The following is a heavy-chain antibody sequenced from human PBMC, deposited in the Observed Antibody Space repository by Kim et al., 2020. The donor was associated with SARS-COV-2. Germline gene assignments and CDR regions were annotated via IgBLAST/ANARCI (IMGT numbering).Heavy chain of an antibody. J-gene: IGHJ4*02. V-gene: IGHV3-7*01. Sequence: GGSLRLSCAASGFTFSHYWMTWARQAPGRGLDWVANIKEDGSTKYYVDSVKGRFTISRDNAKNSVFLQMNSLRAEDTAVYFCARIGYASSSFDYWGQGTLVIVSS. CDR1: GFTFSHYW. D-gene: IGHD6-13*01. CDR2: IKEDGSTK. CDR3: ARIGYASSSFDY.